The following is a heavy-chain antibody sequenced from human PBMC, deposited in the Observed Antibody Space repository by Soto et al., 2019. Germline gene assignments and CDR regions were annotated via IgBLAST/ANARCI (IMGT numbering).Heavy chain of an antibody. CDR1: GFNFSSYA. D-gene: IGHD3-22*01. J-gene: IGHJ4*02. CDR3: ARGLEAGYYFAY. CDR2: ITTSGDRS. V-gene: IGHV3-23*01. Sequence: EVQLLESGGRLIQPGGSLRLSCAASGFNFSSYAMSCIRQAPGKGPEWVAGITTSGDRSGYADSVKGRFTVSRDNSQNTMYLQLNSLRGDDTAIYYCARGLEAGYYFAYWGQGTLVTVSS.